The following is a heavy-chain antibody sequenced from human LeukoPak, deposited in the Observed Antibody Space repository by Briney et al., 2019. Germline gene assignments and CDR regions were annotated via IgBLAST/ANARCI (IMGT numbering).Heavy chain of an antibody. Sequence: GGSLRLSCAASGFTFSDYAMSWVRQAPGKGPEWVSTISGSDASTYYADSVKGRFTISRDNSKNTLYLQMNSLRAEDTAVYYCAKESPVWVVPAANLDYWGQGTLVTVSS. CDR2: ISGSDAST. CDR3: AKESPVWVVPAANLDY. J-gene: IGHJ4*02. CDR1: GFTFSDYA. V-gene: IGHV3-23*01. D-gene: IGHD2-2*01.